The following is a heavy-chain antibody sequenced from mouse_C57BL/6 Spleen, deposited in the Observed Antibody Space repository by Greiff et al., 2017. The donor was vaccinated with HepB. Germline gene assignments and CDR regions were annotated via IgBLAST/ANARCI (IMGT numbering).Heavy chain of an antibody. CDR1: GYTFTDYE. CDR2: IDPETGGT. CDR3: TRNYGSSLGYFDY. J-gene: IGHJ2*01. V-gene: IGHV1-15*01. Sequence: VQLQQSGAELVRPGASVTLSCKASGYTFTDYEMHWVKQTPVHGLEWIGAIDPETGGTAYNQKFKGKAILTADKSSSTAYMELRSLTSEDSAVYYCTRNYGSSLGYFDYWGQGTTLTVSS. D-gene: IGHD1-1*01.